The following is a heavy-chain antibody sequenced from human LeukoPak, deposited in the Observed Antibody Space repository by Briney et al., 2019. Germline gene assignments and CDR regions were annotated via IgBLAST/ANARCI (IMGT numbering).Heavy chain of an antibody. V-gene: IGHV4-61*02. CDR2: IYTSGST. D-gene: IGHD3-22*01. J-gene: IGHJ3*02. CDR3: ARSLLTYYFDSNFHFPDAFDI. Sequence: SETLSLTCSVSGASISTGSYYCGWIRQPARKGLEWIVRIYTSGSTNYNPSLKSRVTISVDTSKNQFSLKLSSVTAADTAVYYCARSLLTYYFDSNFHFPDAFDIWGQGTMVTVSS. CDR1: GASISTGSYY.